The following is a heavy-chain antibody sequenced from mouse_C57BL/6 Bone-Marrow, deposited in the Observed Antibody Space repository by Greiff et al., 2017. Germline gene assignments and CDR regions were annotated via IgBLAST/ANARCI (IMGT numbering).Heavy chain of an antibody. CDR3: ARAGWAWFAY. CDR2: ISSGSSTI. D-gene: IGHD3-1*01. V-gene: IGHV5-17*01. CDR1: GFTFSDYG. J-gene: IGHJ3*01. Sequence: EVKLMESGGGLVKPGGSLKLSCAASGFTFSDYGMHWVRQAPEKGLEWVAYISSGSSTIYYADKVKGRCTISRDNAKNTLFLQMTSLRSEDTAMYYCARAGWAWFAYWGQGTLVTVSA.